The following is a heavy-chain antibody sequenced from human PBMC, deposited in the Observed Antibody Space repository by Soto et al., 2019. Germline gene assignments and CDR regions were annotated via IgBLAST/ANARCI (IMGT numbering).Heavy chain of an antibody. J-gene: IGHJ6*02. CDR2: IYPGDCDT. Sequence: PGESLKRSFKSSGYSLNTDWIGWVRQMPGEGLGWMGIIYPGDCDTRYSLSFQGQVTISAHKSISPAYLQWSSLKASDTAVFYFGSHDFTGQTRFYCAMDVWGQGTTVTVSS. CDR1: GYSLNTDW. V-gene: IGHV5-51*01. D-gene: IGHD2-21*02. CDR3: GSHDFTGQTRFYCAMDV.